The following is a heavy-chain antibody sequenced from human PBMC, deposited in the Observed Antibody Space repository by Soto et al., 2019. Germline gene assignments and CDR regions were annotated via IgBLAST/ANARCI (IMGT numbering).Heavy chain of an antibody. Sequence: ASETLSLTCTVSGGSISSGGYYWSWIRQHPGKGLEWIGYIYYSGSTYYNPSLKSRVTISVDTSKNQFSLKLSSVTAADTAVYYCARVRVYAQYGMDVWGQGTTVTVSS. CDR2: IYYSGST. V-gene: IGHV4-31*03. J-gene: IGHJ6*02. CDR1: GGSISSGGYY. CDR3: ARVRVYAQYGMDV. D-gene: IGHD2-8*01.